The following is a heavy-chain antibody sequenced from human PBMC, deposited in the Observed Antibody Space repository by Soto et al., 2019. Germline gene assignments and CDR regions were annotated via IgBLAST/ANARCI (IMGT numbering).Heavy chain of an antibody. J-gene: IGHJ4*02. V-gene: IGHV4-34*01. CDR1: GGSFSGYY. Sequence: SETLSLTCAVYGGSFSGYYWSWIRQPPGKGLEWIGEINHSGSTNYNPSLKSRVTISVDTSKNQFSLKLSSVTAADTAVYYCARGTTIFGVGIFDYWGQGTLVTVSS. CDR3: ARGTTIFGVGIFDY. CDR2: INHSGST. D-gene: IGHD3-3*01.